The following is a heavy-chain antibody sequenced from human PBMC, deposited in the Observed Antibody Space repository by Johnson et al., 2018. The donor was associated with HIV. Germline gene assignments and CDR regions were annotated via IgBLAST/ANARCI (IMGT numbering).Heavy chain of an antibody. CDR3: AKIRTSGTGDAFDI. V-gene: IGHV3-30*18. D-gene: IGHD1-14*01. CDR1: GFTVSSNY. J-gene: IGHJ3*02. CDR2: ISYDGTYE. Sequence: QVQLVESGGGLIQPGGSLRLSCAASGFTVSSNYMSWVRLAPGKGLEWVAVISYDGTYEFYADSVKGRFTISRDNSKSTLYLQMDSLRAEDTAVYYCAKIRTSGTGDAFDIWGQGTMVTVSS.